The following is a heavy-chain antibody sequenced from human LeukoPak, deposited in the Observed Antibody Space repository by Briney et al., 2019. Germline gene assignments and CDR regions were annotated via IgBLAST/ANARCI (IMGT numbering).Heavy chain of an antibody. J-gene: IGHJ4*02. CDR1: GYTFTSYY. Sequence: ASVKVSRKASGYTFTSYYMHWVRQAPGQGLEWMGIINPSGGSTSYAQKCQGRVTMTRDTSTSTVYMELSSLRSEDTAVYYCARDLGTETAAAGTGFDYWGQGTLVTVSS. V-gene: IGHV1-46*01. CDR3: ARDLGTETAAAGTGFDY. CDR2: INPSGGST. D-gene: IGHD6-13*01.